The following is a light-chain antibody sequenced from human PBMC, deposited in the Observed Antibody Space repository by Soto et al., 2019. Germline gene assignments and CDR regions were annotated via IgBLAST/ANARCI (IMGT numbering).Light chain of an antibody. V-gene: IGKV3-15*01. CDR2: GAS. Sequence: EIVMTQSPATLSVSPGERATLSCRASQSVSSNLAWYQQKPGQAPRLLIYGASTRATGIPARFSGSGSGTEFTLTNSSLQYEDFAVYYCQQYNNWPPGTFGQGTKVEIK. J-gene: IGKJ1*01. CDR3: QQYNNWPPGT. CDR1: QSVSSN.